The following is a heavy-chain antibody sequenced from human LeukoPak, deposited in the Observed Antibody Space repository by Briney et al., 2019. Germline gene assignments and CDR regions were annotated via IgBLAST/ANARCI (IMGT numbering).Heavy chain of an antibody. J-gene: IGHJ5*02. CDR2: IYPGDSDT. CDR1: GYSFTSYW. V-gene: IGHV5-51*01. D-gene: IGHD3-9*01. Sequence: GESLKISCKGSGYSFTSYWIGWVRQMPGKGLEWMGIIYPGDSDTRYSPSFQGQVTISADKSISTAYLQWSSLKASDTAMYYCARNSEAGEYYDILTGYLSFDPWGQGTLVTVSS. CDR3: ARNSEAGEYYDILTGYLSFDP.